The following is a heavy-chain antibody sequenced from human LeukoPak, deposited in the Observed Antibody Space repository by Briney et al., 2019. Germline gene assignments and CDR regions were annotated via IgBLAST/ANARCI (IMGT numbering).Heavy chain of an antibody. CDR1: GGSISSSSYY. CDR2: IYHSGCN. J-gene: IGHJ5*01. V-gene: IGHV4-39*01. CDR3: ARRSSSWYSRFDS. Sequence: SETLSLTCTVSGGSISSSSYYWGCVRHPPGKGLEWIVSIYHSGCNYHKPSLKSRVSISLDTSKHQVSLQLSSVTAADTAVYYCARRSSSWYSRFDSWGEGTGDTVFS. D-gene: IGHD6-13*01.